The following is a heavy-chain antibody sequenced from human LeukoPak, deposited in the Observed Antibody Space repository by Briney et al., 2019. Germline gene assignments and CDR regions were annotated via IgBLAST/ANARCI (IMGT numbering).Heavy chain of an antibody. Sequence: PAETLSLTCTASGGSISSSGYYWGRIRQPPGKGLEWIGSSYYSGSTYYNPSLKRRVTISVDTTTTQFSLKLSSVAAADTAVYYCARDRSLYDSSGYYSLSSDYWGQGTLVTVSS. CDR2: SYYSGST. V-gene: IGHV4-39*07. CDR1: GGSISSSGYY. CDR3: ARDRSLYDSSGYYSLSSDY. J-gene: IGHJ4*02. D-gene: IGHD3-22*01.